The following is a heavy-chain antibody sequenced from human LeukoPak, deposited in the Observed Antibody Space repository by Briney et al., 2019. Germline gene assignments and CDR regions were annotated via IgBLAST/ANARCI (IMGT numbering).Heavy chain of an antibody. J-gene: IGHJ3*01. CDR1: GYTFTSYD. Sequence: GASVKVSCKASGYTFTSYDINWVRQATGQGLEWMGWLNPNSGNTGYAQKFQGRVTMTRNTSISTAYMELSSLRSEDTAVYYCARDGAAAVISRTPSFPSHFWGQGTMVTVSS. CDR3: ARDGAAAVISRTPSFPSHF. V-gene: IGHV1-8*01. CDR2: LNPNSGNT. D-gene: IGHD6-13*01.